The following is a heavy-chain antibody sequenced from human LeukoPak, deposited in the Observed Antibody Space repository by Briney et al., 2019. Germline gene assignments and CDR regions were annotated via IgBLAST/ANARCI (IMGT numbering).Heavy chain of an antibody. Sequence: GESLKISCKGSGYSFTSYWIGWVRQMPGKGLEWMGVIYPGDSDTRYSPSFQGQVTISADKSISTAYLQWSSLKASDTAIYYCARRGSSQYYGMDVWGQGTTVTVSS. D-gene: IGHD6-13*01. V-gene: IGHV5-51*01. CDR1: GYSFTSYW. CDR2: IYPGDSDT. CDR3: ARRGSSQYYGMDV. J-gene: IGHJ6*02.